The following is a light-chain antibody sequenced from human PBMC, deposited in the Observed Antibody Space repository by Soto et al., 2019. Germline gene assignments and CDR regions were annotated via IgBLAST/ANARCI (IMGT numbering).Light chain of an antibody. CDR1: QSVNSY. V-gene: IGKV3-11*01. J-gene: IGKJ4*01. Sequence: EVVLTQSPATLYLSTGERATLSCRASQSVNSYLAWYQQKPGQAPRLLIFDASNRATGIPARFSGTGFGTDFILTISSLEPEDFAVYYCQQRGDWPLTFGGGTKVDNK. CDR3: QQRGDWPLT. CDR2: DAS.